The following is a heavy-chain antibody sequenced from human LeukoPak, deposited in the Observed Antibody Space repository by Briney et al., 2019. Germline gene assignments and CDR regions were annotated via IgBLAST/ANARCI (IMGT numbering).Heavy chain of an antibody. Sequence: PGGSLRLSCVASGLTFSSYWMSWVRQAPGKGLEWVANIKQDGGEKYYVDSVVGRFTISRDNAKNSLYLQMNSLRAEDTAVYYCARGEIVVVPAAPDYLFDPWGQGTLVTVSS. D-gene: IGHD2-2*01. CDR2: IKQDGGEK. V-gene: IGHV3-7*01. J-gene: IGHJ5*02. CDR1: GLTFSSYW. CDR3: ARGEIVVVPAAPDYLFDP.